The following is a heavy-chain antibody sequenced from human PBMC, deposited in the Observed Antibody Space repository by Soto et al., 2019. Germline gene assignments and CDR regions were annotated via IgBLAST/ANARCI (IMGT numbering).Heavy chain of an antibody. Sequence: SETLSLTCAVYGGSFSGYDWTWIRQPPGTGLEWIGEINHSGSTNYNPSLKSRVTISVDTSKNQFSLKLTSVTAADTAVYYCARSDGRYWGQGTLVPVSS. CDR1: GGSFSGYD. V-gene: IGHV4-34*01. CDR2: INHSGST. CDR3: ARSDGRY. J-gene: IGHJ1*01.